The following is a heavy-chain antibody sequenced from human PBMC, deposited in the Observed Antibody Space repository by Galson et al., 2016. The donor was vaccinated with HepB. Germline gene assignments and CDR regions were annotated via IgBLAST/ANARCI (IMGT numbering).Heavy chain of an antibody. V-gene: IGHV3-23*01. CDR2: INYRGEKT. Sequence: SLRLSCAASGFSFSDHDMNWVRQTPGKGLEWVSNINYRGEKTFYDATVKGRFTVSRDNSNNTLYLQMNNLRAEDTAVYYCVKDPNWQSGYWGQGSLVTVPS. D-gene: IGHD2-8*01. J-gene: IGHJ4*02. CDR3: VKDPNWQSGY. CDR1: GFSFSDHD.